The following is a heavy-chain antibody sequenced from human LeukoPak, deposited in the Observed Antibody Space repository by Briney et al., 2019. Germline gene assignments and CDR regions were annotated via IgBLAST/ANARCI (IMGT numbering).Heavy chain of an antibody. CDR3: ARDGVAGTPVGY. CDR2: INPNSGGT. V-gene: IGHV1-2*02. D-gene: IGHD6-19*01. CDR1: GYTFTGYY. J-gene: IGHJ4*02. Sequence: ASVKVSCKASGYTFTGYYMHWVRQAPGQGLEWMGWINPNSGGTNYAQKLQGRVTMTTDTSTSTAYMELRSLRSDDTAVYYCARDGVAGTPVGYWGQGTLVTVSS.